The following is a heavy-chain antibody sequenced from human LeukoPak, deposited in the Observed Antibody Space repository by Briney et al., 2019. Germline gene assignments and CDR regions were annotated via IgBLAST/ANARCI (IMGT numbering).Heavy chain of an antibody. V-gene: IGHV4-59*01. CDR2: IYYSGTT. CDR1: GGSISHYY. D-gene: IGHD4/OR15-4a*01. CDR3: AREDPQTKVPEGMDI. J-gene: IGHJ6*02. Sequence: PSETLSLTCTVSGGSISHYYWSWIRQPPGKGLEWIGYIYYSGTTNYNPSLKSRVTISVDTSKNQFSLKLNSVTAADTAVYYCAREDPQTKVPEGMDIWGRGTTVTVSS.